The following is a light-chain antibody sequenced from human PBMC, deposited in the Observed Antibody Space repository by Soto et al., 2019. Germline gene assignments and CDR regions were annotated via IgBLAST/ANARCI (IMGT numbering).Light chain of an antibody. CDR3: NSYRTVSTYV. CDR1: SSDIGGYNF. V-gene: IGLV2-14*01. Sequence: QSALTQPASVSGSPGQSITIACTGTSSDIGGYNFVSWYQQHSGKAPKLLIYDVGNRPSGVSNRFSGSKSGNTASLTISGLQAEDEAHYYCNSYRTVSTYVFGTGTKVTVL. J-gene: IGLJ1*01. CDR2: DVG.